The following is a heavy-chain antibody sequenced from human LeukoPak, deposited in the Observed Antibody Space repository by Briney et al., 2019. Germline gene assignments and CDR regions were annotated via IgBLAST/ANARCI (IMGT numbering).Heavy chain of an antibody. CDR1: GFTVNTNY. CDR2: IYSGGAT. D-gene: IGHD5-18*01. V-gene: IGHV3-53*01. CDR3: ARDRAYSYGCSYYFEN. Sequence: PGGSLRLSCAASGFTVNTNYMSWVRQAPGKGLEWVSVIYSGGATFYADSVKGRFTISRDNSRNTLYLQMNSLRAEDTAVYYCARDRAYSYGCSYYFENWGQGTLVTVSS. J-gene: IGHJ4*02.